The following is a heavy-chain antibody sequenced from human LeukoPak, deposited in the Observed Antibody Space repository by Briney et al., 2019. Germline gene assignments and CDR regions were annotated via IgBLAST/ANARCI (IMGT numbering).Heavy chain of an antibody. CDR2: IIPILGIA. CDR1: GGTFSSYA. D-gene: IGHD3-10*01. Sequence: ASVKVSCKASGGTFSSYAISWVRQAPGQGLEWMGRIIPILGIANYAQKFQGRVTITADKSTSTAYMELSSLRSEDTAAYYCARAITMVRGVIGSPRYGMDVWGQGTTVTVSS. J-gene: IGHJ6*02. CDR3: ARAITMVRGVIGSPRYGMDV. V-gene: IGHV1-69*04.